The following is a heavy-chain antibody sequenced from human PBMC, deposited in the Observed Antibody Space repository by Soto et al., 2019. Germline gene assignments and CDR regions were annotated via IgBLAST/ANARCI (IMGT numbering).Heavy chain of an antibody. D-gene: IGHD6-25*01. V-gene: IGHV3-23*01. Sequence: EVQLLESGGGLVQPGGSLSLSCAASEFSFSSYALNWVRQAPGTGLEWVSAISATGTTTYSAVSVKGRFTISRDNSKRTLFLQMDSLSTKETAVYYCANYRSAVHYWCQGTLVTASS. CDR3: ANYRSAVHY. CDR1: EFSFSSYA. J-gene: IGHJ4*02. CDR2: ISATGTTT.